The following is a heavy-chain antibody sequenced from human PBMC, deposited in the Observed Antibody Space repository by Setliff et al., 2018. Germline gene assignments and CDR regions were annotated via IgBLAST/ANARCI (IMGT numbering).Heavy chain of an antibody. CDR3: AKREIIAVTRWFDP. CDR2: IFTRGST. J-gene: IGHJ5*02. CDR1: GGSISSGSYY. V-gene: IGHV4-61*09. Sequence: SETLSLTCTVSGGSISSGSYYWNWIRQPAGKALEWIGHIFTRGSTNYNPSLKSRVTISVDTSKNQFSLKLSSVTAADTAVYYCAKREIIAVTRWFDPWGQGTLVTVSS. D-gene: IGHD2-15*01.